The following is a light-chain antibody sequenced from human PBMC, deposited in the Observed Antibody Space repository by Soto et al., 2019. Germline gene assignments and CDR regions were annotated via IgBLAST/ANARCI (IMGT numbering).Light chain of an antibody. CDR1: NSDVGGYNY. V-gene: IGLV2-8*01. CDR3: SSYAVSNNLYV. Sequence: QSVLTQPPSASGSPGQSVTISCTGTNSDVGGYNYVSWYQQHPGKAPKLMIYEVSKRPSGVPDRFSGSKSGNTASLTVSGLQAEDEADYYCSSYAVSNNLYVFGTGTKVAV. J-gene: IGLJ1*01. CDR2: EVS.